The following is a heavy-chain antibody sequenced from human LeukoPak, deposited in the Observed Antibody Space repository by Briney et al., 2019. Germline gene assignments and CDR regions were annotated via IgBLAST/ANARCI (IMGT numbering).Heavy chain of an antibody. J-gene: IGHJ4*02. CDR2: IYYGGRT. D-gene: IGHD3-3*01. V-gene: IGHV4-39*01. CDR1: GGSISSLSYY. Sequence: SETLSLTCSVSGGSISSLSYYWGWVRQPPGKGLEWIGSIYYGGRTYYNPSLKSRVTISVDTSKNQFSLKLSSVTAADTAVYYCVARTYYDFWSGSDYWGQGTLVTVSS. CDR3: VARTYYDFWSGSDY.